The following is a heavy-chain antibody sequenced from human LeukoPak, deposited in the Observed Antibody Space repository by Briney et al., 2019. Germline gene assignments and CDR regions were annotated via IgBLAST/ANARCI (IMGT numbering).Heavy chain of an antibody. CDR2: IKQDGSQK. CDR1: GFTLRSYW. J-gene: IGHJ4*02. Sequence: GGSLRLSCTASGFTLRSYWMTWVRQAPGKGLEWVANIKQDGSQKYYVDSVKGRFTISRDNAKNSLYLQMNSLRAEDTAVYYCAKGSGFLFDYCGQGTLVTVSS. CDR3: AKGSGFLFDY. D-gene: IGHD2-21*01. V-gene: IGHV3-7*01.